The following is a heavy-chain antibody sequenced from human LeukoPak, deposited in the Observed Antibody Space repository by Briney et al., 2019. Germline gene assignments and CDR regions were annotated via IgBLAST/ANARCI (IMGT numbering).Heavy chain of an antibody. CDR1: GYTFTSYD. CDR3: ARSIVGVRKRNDY. CDR2: MNPNSGHT. D-gene: IGHD1-26*01. Sequence: ASVKVSCKASGYTFTSYDIIWVRQASGQGLEWMGWMNPNSGHTGYAQKFQGRVTMTRTTSISTAYMELASLTSEDSAVYYCARSIVGVRKRNDYWGQGTLVTVSS. J-gene: IGHJ4*02. V-gene: IGHV1-8*01.